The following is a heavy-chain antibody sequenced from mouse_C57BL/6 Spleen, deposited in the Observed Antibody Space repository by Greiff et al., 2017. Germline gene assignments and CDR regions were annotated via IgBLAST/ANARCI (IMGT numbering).Heavy chain of an antibody. CDR1: GYTFTSYW. J-gene: IGHJ2*01. CDR2: IDPSDSYT. Sequence: QVQLQQPGAELVKPGASVKLSCKASGYTFTSYWMQWVKQRPGQGLEWIGEIDPSDSYTNYNQKFKGKATLTVDTSSSTAYMQLSSLTSEDSAVYYCARGDGNYFDYWGQCTTLTVSS. CDR3: ARGDGNYFDY. V-gene: IGHV1-50*01. D-gene: IGHD2-1*01.